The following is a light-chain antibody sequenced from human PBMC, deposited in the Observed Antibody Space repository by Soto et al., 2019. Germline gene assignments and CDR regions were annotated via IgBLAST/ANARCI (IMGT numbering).Light chain of an antibody. Sequence: EIVLTQSPGTLSLSPGERATLSCRASQSVSSSFVAWYQQKPGQAPRLLIYGVARRATGIPDRFSGSGSGTDFTLTISRLEPEDFAVYYCQQYGSSPPYTFGQGTKLEIK. CDR2: GVA. J-gene: IGKJ2*01. CDR1: QSVSSSF. V-gene: IGKV3-20*01. CDR3: QQYGSSPPYT.